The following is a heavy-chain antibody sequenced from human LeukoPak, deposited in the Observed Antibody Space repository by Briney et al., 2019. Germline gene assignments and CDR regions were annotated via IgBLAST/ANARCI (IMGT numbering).Heavy chain of an antibody. CDR1: GYIFPNYW. D-gene: IGHD2-21*02. V-gene: IGHV5-51*01. Sequence: GESLKISCEASGYIFPNYWIGWVRQVPGKGLDWIGLIHPGDSDTRYSPSFQGQVTISVDKSITTAYLQWSSLQASDTAIYFRARVVVVTATHWYFDLWGRGSLVTVFS. CDR3: ARVVVVTATHWYFDL. CDR2: IHPGDSDT. J-gene: IGHJ2*01.